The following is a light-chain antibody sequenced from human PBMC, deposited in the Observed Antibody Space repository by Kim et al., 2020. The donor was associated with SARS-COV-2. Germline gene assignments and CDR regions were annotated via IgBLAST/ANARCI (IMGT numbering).Light chain of an antibody. CDR3: LQDYNYPRT. CDR1: QSIRNQ. V-gene: IGKV1-6*01. CDR2: AAS. J-gene: IGKJ1*01. Sequence: AIQMTQSPSSLSASVGDRVTITCRASQSIRNQLGWYQQKPGKAPKFLIYAASSLQTGVPSRFSGSGSGTDFTLTISSLQPEDFATYYCLQDYNYPRTFGQGTKVEIK.